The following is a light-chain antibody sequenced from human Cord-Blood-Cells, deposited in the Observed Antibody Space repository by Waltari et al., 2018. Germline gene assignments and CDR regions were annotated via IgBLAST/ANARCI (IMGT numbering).Light chain of an antibody. CDR3: QQSYSTPFT. CDR1: QSLRSY. CDR2: AAS. Sequence: DIQMTQSPSSLSASVGDRVTITCRASQSLRSYLNWYQQKPRKAPKLLIYAASSLQRGVPSRFSGSGSGTDCTLTISSLQPQDFATYYCQQSYSTPFTFGPGTKVDIK. J-gene: IGKJ3*01. V-gene: IGKV1-39*01.